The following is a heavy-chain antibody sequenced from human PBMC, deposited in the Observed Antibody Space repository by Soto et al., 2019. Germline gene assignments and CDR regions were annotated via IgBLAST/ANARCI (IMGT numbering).Heavy chain of an antibody. CDR2: ISGSGGST. V-gene: IGHV3-23*01. D-gene: IGHD6-19*01. CDR1: GFTFSSYA. J-gene: IGHJ6*02. Sequence: PGGSLRLSCAASGFTFSSYAMSWVRQAPGKGLEWVSAISGSGGSTYYADSVKGRFTISRDNSKNTLYLQMNSLRAEDTAVYYCAIVSGLTRAAVAYGTYYYYGMDVWGQGTTVTVSS. CDR3: AIVSGLTRAAVAYGTYYYYGMDV.